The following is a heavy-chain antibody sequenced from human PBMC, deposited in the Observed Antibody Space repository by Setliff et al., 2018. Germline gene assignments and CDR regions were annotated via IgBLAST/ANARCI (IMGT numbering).Heavy chain of an antibody. V-gene: IGHV3-11*01. CDR3: GREYSSSSY. CDR1: GFSFSDYY. CDR2: ITSSGSTK. Sequence: GESLKISCAASGFSFSDYYMIWIRQAPGKGLEWVSYITSSGSTKYYADSVKGRFTSSRDNAKNSLYLQMNSLRAEDTAVYHCGREYSSSSYWGQGILVTVSS. J-gene: IGHJ4*02. D-gene: IGHD6-6*01.